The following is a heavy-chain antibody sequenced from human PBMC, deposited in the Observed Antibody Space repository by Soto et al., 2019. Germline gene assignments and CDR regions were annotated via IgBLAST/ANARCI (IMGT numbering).Heavy chain of an antibody. CDR3: ARLVVYSSPAGYYYGMDV. CDR2: IIPIFGTA. Sequence: QVQLVQSGAEVKKPGSSVKVSCKASGGTFSSYAISWVRQAPGQGLEWMGGIIPIFGTANYAQKFQGRVTITADESTSTAYMELSRLRSEDTAVYYCARLVVYSSPAGYYYGMDVWGQGTTVTVSS. V-gene: IGHV1-69*01. CDR1: GGTFSSYA. D-gene: IGHD6-13*01. J-gene: IGHJ6*02.